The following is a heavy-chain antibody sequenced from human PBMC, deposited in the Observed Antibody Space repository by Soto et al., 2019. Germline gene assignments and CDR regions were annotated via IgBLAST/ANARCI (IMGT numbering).Heavy chain of an antibody. J-gene: IGHJ6*02. D-gene: IGHD6-6*01. Sequence: GESLKISCNGSGYSFTSYWITWVRQMPWKGLEWMGKIDPSDSYSTYSPSLQGHVTISADKSISTAYLQWSSLKASDTAMYYCARQEGSSSDFYYYGMDVWGQGTTVTVSS. CDR2: IDPSDSYS. V-gene: IGHV5-10-1*01. CDR3: ARQEGSSSDFYYYGMDV. CDR1: GYSFTSYW.